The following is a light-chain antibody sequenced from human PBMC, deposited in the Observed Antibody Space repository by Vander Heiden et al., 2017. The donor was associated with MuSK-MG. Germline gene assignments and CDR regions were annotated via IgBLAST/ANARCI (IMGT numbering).Light chain of an antibody. CDR3: QQDNSYPYT. V-gene: IGKV1-5*03. CDR2: KAS. CDR1: QSISSW. J-gene: IGKJ2*01. Sequence: DIQMTQSPSTLSASVGDRVTITCRASQSISSWLAWYQQKPGKAPKLLIYKASSLERAVPSRFSGSGSGTEFTLTISSLQPDDFATYYCQQDNSYPYTFGQGTKLEIK.